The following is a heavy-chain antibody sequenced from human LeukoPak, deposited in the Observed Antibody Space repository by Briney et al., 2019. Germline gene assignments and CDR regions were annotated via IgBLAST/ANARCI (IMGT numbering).Heavy chain of an antibody. V-gene: IGHV4-39*01. Sequence: SETLSLTCAVSGGSISSGDYYWAWSRQPPGRGQQWVVSIYYSGTTYYNPFLKSRLTISRDTSKNQFSLNLNSVTTADTAVYYCARHSSAWYTDWGQGTLVTVSS. CDR2: IYYSGTT. J-gene: IGHJ1*01. D-gene: IGHD1-1*01. CDR1: GGSISSGDYY. CDR3: ARHSSAWYTD.